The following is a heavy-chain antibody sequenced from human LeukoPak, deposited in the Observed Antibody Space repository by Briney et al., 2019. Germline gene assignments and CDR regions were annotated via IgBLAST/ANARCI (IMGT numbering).Heavy chain of an antibody. J-gene: IGHJ4*02. Sequence: SETLSLTCAVYGGSFSGYYWSWIRQPPGKELEWIGEINHSGSTNYNPSLKSRVTISVDTSKNQFSLKLSSVTAADTAVYYCARGGGYVDYWGQGTLVTVSS. CDR2: INHSGST. V-gene: IGHV4-34*01. D-gene: IGHD2-15*01. CDR1: GGSFSGYY. CDR3: ARGGGYVDY.